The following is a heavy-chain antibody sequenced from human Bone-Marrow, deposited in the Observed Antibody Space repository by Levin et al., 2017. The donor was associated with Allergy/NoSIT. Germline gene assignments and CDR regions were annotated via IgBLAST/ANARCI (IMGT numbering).Heavy chain of an antibody. V-gene: IGHV3-74*01. CDR2: INSDGSNK. D-gene: IGHD1-26*01. CDR1: GFTFSSYW. J-gene: IGHJ4*02. CDR3: ARALIVGATSGGDY. Sequence: GGSLRLSCAASGFTFSSYWMHWVRQAPGKGLVWVSRINSDGSNKNYADSVKGRFTISRDNAKNTLYLQMNSLRAEDTAVYYCARALIVGATSGGDYWGQGRLVTVSA.